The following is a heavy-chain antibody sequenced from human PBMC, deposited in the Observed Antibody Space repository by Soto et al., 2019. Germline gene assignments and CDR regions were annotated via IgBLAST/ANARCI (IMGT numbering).Heavy chain of an antibody. V-gene: IGHV1-69*13. D-gene: IGHD3-10*01. J-gene: IGHJ4*02. CDR2: IIPIIGTP. CDR3: ARDLEFRDGNISHLDY. CDR1: GGTFRNHV. Sequence: ASVKVSCKASGGTFRNHVFNWVRQAPGQGLEWMGGIIPIIGTPNYAQKFQGRVTITADASTNTVYLEVSSLRSQDTAVYYCARDLEFRDGNISHLDYWGQGTLVTVSS.